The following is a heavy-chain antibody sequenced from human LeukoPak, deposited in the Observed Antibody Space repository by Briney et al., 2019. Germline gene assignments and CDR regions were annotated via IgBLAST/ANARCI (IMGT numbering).Heavy chain of an antibody. J-gene: IGHJ2*01. V-gene: IGHV1-46*01. CDR1: GYTFTGYY. D-gene: IGHD3-22*01. CDR2: INPSGGST. CDR3: ARGYGSSGYFVWYFDL. Sequence: ASVKVSCKASGYTFTGYYMHWVRQAPGQGLEWMGWINPSGGSTSYAQKFQGRVTMARDTSTSTVYMELSSLRSEDTAVYYCARGYGSSGYFVWYFDLWGRGTLVTVSS.